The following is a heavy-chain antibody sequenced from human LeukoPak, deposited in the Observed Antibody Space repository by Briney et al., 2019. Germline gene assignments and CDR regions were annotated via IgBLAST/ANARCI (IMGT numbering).Heavy chain of an antibody. V-gene: IGHV5-51*01. D-gene: IGHD2-21*02. J-gene: IGHJ4*02. CDR3: ARREVTRFDY. Sequence: GESLKISCKGSGYSFTSYWIGWVRQMPGKGLEWLGIIYPGDSDTRYSPSFQGQVTISADKSINTAYLQWSSLKASDTAVYYCARREVTRFDYWGQGTLVTVSS. CDR1: GYSFTSYW. CDR2: IYPGDSDT.